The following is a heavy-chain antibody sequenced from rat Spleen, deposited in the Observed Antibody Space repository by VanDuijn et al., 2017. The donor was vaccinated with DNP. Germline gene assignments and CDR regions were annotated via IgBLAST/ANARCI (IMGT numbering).Heavy chain of an antibody. D-gene: IGHD5-1*01. Sequence: EVQLVESGGGLVQPGRSMKLSCAASGFAFSTFPMAWVRQAPTKGLEWVATICTSGSIAFYPDSVKGRFTISRDNAKSTLYLQMDSLRSEETATYYCARVQLGYYALDAWGQGTSVTVSS. J-gene: IGHJ4*01. CDR1: GFAFSTFP. CDR3: ARVQLGYYALDA. V-gene: IGHV5-46*01. CDR2: ICTSGSIA.